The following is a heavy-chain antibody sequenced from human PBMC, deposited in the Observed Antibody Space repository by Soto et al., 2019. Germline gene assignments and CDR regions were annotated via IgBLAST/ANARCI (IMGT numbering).Heavy chain of an antibody. CDR3: ARDLAVAGTHASA. CDR2: IIPIFGTA. Sequence: SVKVSCKASGGTFSSYAISWVRQAPGQGLEWMGGIIPIFGTANYAQKFQGRVTITADESTSTAYMELSSLRSEDTAVYYCARDLAVAGTHASAWGQGTLVTVSS. J-gene: IGHJ5*02. CDR1: GGTFSSYA. D-gene: IGHD6-19*01. V-gene: IGHV1-69*13.